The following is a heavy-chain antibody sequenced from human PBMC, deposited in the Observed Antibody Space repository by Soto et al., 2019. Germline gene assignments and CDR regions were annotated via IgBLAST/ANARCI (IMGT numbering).Heavy chain of an antibody. V-gene: IGHV5-10-1*01. CDR3: ARGRHWFGP. J-gene: IGHJ5*02. Sequence: GESLKISCNGSGYSFTSYWISWVRQMPGKGLEWMGRIDPSDSYTNYNPPLEGRVAISTDTSKNQVSLTLTAVNAADTAVYFCARGRHWFGPWGQGTLVTVSS. CDR1: GYSFTSYW. CDR2: IDPSDSYT.